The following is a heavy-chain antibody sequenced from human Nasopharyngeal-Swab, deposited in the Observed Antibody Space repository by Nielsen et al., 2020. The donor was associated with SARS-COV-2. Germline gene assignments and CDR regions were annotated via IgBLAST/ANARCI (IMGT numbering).Heavy chain of an antibody. CDR2: IIPIFGTA. D-gene: IGHD5-18*01. Sequence: WGRQAPGQGLEWMGGIIPIFGTANYAQKFQGRVTMTADKSTSTAYMELSSLRSEDTAVYYCAREVQLHFDYWGQGTLVTVSS. V-gene: IGHV1-69*06. CDR3: AREVQLHFDY. J-gene: IGHJ4*02.